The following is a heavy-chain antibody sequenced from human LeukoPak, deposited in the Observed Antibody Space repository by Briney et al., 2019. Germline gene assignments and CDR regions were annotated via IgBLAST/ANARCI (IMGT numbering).Heavy chain of an antibody. CDR3: ARAAVITRAFDI. Sequence: SQTLSLTCTVSGGSISSGGYYWSWIRQHPGKGLEWIGYIYYSGSTYYNPSLKSRVTMSVDTSKNQFSLKLSSVTAADTAVYYCARAAVITRAFDIWGQGTMVTVSS. D-gene: IGHD3-22*01. CDR2: IYYSGST. J-gene: IGHJ3*02. CDR1: GGSISSGGYY. V-gene: IGHV4-31*03.